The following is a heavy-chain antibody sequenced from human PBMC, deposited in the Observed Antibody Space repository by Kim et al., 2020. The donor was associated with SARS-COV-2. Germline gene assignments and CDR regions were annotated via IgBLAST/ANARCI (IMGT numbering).Heavy chain of an antibody. Sequence: GGSLRLSCAASGFTLRDYWMHWVRQGPGKGLVWVSRIDHDGRDTTYADSVKGRFTVSRDNARNTLYLQINSLIAEDTAVYYCARSALGGFFDRWGRGTLVAVSS. V-gene: IGHV3-74*01. CDR3: ARSALGGFFDR. J-gene: IGHJ2*01. CDR1: GFTLRDYW. CDR2: IDHDGRDT. D-gene: IGHD3-16*01.